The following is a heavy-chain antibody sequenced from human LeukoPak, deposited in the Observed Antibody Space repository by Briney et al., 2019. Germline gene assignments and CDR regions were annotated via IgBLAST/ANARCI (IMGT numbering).Heavy chain of an antibody. D-gene: IGHD2-15*01. V-gene: IGHV3-21*01. J-gene: IGHJ4*02. Sequence: GSLRLSSAASGVSFSPYTINSVPQTPGKGLECGSSISSNGAYIYYADSMEGRFTISRDNAKNSLSLQMDSLRAEDTAIYYCAREGGRGSSDLDYFDYWGQGMLVTVSS. CDR3: AREGGRGSSDLDYFDY. CDR1: GVSFSPYT. CDR2: ISSNGAYI.